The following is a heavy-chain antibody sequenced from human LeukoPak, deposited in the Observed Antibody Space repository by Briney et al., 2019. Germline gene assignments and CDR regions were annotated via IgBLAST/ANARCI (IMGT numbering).Heavy chain of an antibody. CDR3: AKKGTVAGTGYFDY. Sequence: GGSLRLSCAASGFTFSSYWMHWVRQAPGKGLVWVSHINTDGSSTSYADSVKGRFTISRDNAKNTLNLEMNSLRAEDTAVYYCAKKGTVAGTGYFDYWGQGTLVTVSS. CDR2: INTDGSST. V-gene: IGHV3-74*01. D-gene: IGHD6-19*01. CDR1: GFTFSSYW. J-gene: IGHJ4*02.